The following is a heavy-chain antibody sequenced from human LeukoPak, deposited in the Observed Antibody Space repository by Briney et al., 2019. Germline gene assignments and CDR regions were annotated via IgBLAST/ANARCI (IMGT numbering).Heavy chain of an antibody. V-gene: IGHV3-13*04. Sequence: GGSLGLSCAASGFTFSSSDMHWVRQSTGKGLEWVSAIGTAGDTHYPGSVKGRFTISRDNAKNSLYLQMISLSAGDTAVYYCARVLPGSGSYDYWGQGTLVTVSS. D-gene: IGHD3-10*01. J-gene: IGHJ4*02. CDR3: ARVLPGSGSYDY. CDR1: GFTFSSSD. CDR2: IGTAGDT.